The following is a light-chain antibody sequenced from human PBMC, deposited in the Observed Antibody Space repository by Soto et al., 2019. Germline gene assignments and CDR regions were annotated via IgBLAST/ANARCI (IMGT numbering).Light chain of an antibody. J-gene: IGLJ1*01. CDR3: GTWDSSLSAYV. V-gene: IGLV1-51*02. Sequence: QSVLTQPPSVSAGPGQKVTISCSGSSSNIGNNYVSWYQQLPGTAPKLLIYENNKRPSGIPDRFSGSKSGTSATLGITGLQTGDEADYYCGTWDSSLSAYVFGTRTKLTVL. CDR2: ENN. CDR1: SSNIGNNY.